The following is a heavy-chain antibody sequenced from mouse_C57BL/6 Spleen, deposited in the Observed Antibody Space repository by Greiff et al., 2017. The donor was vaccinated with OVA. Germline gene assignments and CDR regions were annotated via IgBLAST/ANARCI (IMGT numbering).Heavy chain of an antibody. CDR2: IWTGGGT. V-gene: IGHV2-9-1*01. J-gene: IGHJ4*01. CDR3: ARKHYDYDLYYAMDY. CDR1: GFSLTSYA. D-gene: IGHD2-4*01. Sequence: VQVVESGPGLVAPSQSLSITCTVSGFSLTSYAISWVRQPPGQGLEWLGVIWTGGGTNYNSALKSGLSISKDNSKSQVSLKRNSLQTDDTARYYCARKHYDYDLYYAMDYWGQGTSVTVSS.